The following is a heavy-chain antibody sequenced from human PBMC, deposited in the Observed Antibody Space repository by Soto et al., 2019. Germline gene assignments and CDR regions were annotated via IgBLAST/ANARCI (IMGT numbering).Heavy chain of an antibody. CDR2: IIPILGIA. D-gene: IGHD3-22*01. CDR1: GGTFSSYT. V-gene: IGHV1-69*02. J-gene: IGHJ3*02. Sequence: SVKVSCKASGGTFSSYTISWVRQAPGQGLEWMGRIIPILGIANYAQKFQGRVTITADKSTSTAYMELSSLRSEDTAVYYCARAGYYYDSSGFQALDAFDIWGQGTMVTVSS. CDR3: ARAGYYYDSSGFQALDAFDI.